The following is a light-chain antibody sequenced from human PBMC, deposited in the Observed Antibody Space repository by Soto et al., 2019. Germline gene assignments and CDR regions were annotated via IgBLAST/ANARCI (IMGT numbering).Light chain of an antibody. Sequence: QAVLTQPASVSGSPGQSITNSCTGTSGDIGSYNLLFWYQQHAGKAPKLMIYEDTKRPSGVSDRFSASKSGTTASLTISGLEAEDEADYYCCSYAGRNSWVFGGGTKLTVL. CDR2: EDT. CDR1: SGDIGSYNL. CDR3: CSYAGRNSWV. V-gene: IGLV2-23*01. J-gene: IGLJ3*02.